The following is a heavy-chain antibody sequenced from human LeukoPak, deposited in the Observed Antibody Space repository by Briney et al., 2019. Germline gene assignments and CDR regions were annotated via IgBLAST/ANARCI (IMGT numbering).Heavy chain of an antibody. CDR3: ARDKYYYYYYMDV. CDR1: AFRFSSYW. J-gene: IGHJ6*03. V-gene: IGHV3-7*01. CDR2: INQDASEK. Sequence: PGGSLRLSCAASAFRFSSYWMTWVRQAPGKGLEWVANINQDASEKYYVDSVKGRCAISRDNAKNSLYLQMNSLRAEDTAVYYCARDKYYYYYYMDVWGKGTTVTVSS.